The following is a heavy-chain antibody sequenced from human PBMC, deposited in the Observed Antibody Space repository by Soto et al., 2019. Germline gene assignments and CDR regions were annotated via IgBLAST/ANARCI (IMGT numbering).Heavy chain of an antibody. CDR1: GFTFTSSA. J-gene: IGHJ4*02. V-gene: IGHV1-58*02. D-gene: IGHD3-22*01. Sequence: SVKVSCKASGFTFTSSAMQWVRQARGQRLEWIGWIVVGSGNTNYAQKFQERVTITRDMSTSTAYMELSSLRSEDTAVYYCAAGDYNYDSSGNYRSPQGYWGQRTLVTVSS. CDR2: IVVGSGNT. CDR3: AAGDYNYDSSGNYRSPQGY.